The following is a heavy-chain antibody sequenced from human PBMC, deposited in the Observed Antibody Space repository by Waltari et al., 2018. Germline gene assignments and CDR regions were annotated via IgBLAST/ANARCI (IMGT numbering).Heavy chain of an antibody. D-gene: IGHD3-22*01. V-gene: IGHV4-38-2*01. CDR3: ASGYYDTGPPDAFDI. Sequence: QVQLQESGPGLVTPSETLSLTCAVSGYSLSSGYYWGWIRQPPGKGLEWIGSIYHSGSTDYNRSLKSRVTISVDTSKNQFSLKLSSVTAADTAVYYCASGYYDTGPPDAFDIWGQGTMVTVSS. CDR1: GYSLSSGYY. J-gene: IGHJ3*02. CDR2: IYHSGST.